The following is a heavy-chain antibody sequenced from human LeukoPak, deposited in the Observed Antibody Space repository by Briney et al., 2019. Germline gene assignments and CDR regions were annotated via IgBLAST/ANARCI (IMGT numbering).Heavy chain of an antibody. V-gene: IGHV1-2*02. J-gene: IGHJ6*03. Sequence: ASVKVSCKASGYTFTGYHMHWVRQAPGQGLEGMGWINPNSGDTNYAQKFQGRVTMTRDTSIITAYMELSWLRSDDTAVYYCAVNYVYGDHAHRNPGAYYYMDVWGKGTTVTVSS. CDR3: AVNYVYGDHAHRNPGAYYYMDV. CDR2: INPNSGDT. CDR1: GYTFTGYH. D-gene: IGHD4/OR15-4a*01.